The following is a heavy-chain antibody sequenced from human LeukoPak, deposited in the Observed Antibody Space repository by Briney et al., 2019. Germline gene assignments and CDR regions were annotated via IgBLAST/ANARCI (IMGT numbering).Heavy chain of an antibody. V-gene: IGHV3-23*01. CDR2: ISGSGGGST. J-gene: IGHJ4*02. Sequence: GGSLRLSCAASGFNFNNYGMSWVRQAPGKGLEWVSGISGSGGGSTYYADSVKGRFTISRDNSKNTLYLQMNSLRAEDTAVYYCAKDGYSSSRYALLNYFDYWGQGTLVTVSS. D-gene: IGHD6-13*01. CDR3: AKDGYSSSRYALLNYFDY. CDR1: GFNFNNYG.